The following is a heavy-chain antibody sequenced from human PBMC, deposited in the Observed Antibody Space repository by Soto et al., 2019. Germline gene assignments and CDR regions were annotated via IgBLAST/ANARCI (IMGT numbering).Heavy chain of an antibody. Sequence: PGESLKISCKGSGYSFAGYWITWVRQKPGKGLEWMGRIDPSDSQTYYSPSFRGHVTISVTKSITTVFLQWSSLRASDTAMYYCARLRGTAMARYYYYGMDVWGQGTTVTVSS. CDR1: GYSFAGYW. J-gene: IGHJ6*02. CDR3: ARLRGTAMARYYYYGMDV. V-gene: IGHV5-10-1*01. D-gene: IGHD5-18*01. CDR2: IDPSDSQT.